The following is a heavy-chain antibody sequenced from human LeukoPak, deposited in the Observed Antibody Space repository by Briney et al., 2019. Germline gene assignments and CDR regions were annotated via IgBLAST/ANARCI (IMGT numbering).Heavy chain of an antibody. CDR3: ASLSSSSSY. V-gene: IGHV3-21*01. J-gene: IGHJ4*02. D-gene: IGHD6-6*01. CDR1: GFTICTYS. Sequence: GGSLRFSCAAAGFTICTYSLNWVRQAPGKGLEWVSSISSSSSYIYYADSVKGRFTISRDNAKNSLYLQMNSLRAEDTAVYYCASLSSSSSYWGQGTLVNVSS. CDR2: ISSSSSYI.